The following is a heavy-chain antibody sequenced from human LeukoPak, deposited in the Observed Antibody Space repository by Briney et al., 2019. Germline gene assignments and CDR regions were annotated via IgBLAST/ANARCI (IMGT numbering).Heavy chain of an antibody. CDR3: ARIGIAVAGTPSDY. Sequence: GGSLRLSCAASGFTFSNYAMRWVRQAPGKGLEWVSVIYSGGSTYYADSVKGRFTISRDNSKNTLYLQMNSLRAEDTAVYYCARIGIAVAGTPSDYWGQGTLVTVSS. J-gene: IGHJ4*02. V-gene: IGHV3-66*01. CDR1: GFTFSNYA. D-gene: IGHD6-19*01. CDR2: IYSGGST.